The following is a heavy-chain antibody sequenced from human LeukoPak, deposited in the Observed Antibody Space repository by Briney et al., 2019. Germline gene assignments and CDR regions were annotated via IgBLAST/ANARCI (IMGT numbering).Heavy chain of an antibody. CDR3: ARELGCGGDCFDAFDI. D-gene: IGHD2-21*02. J-gene: IGHJ3*02. Sequence: ASVKVSCKASGGTFSSYAISWVRQAPGQGLEWMGWISAYNGNTNYAQKLQGRVTMTTDTSTSTAYMELRSLRSDDTAVYYYARELGCGGDCFDAFDIWGQGTMVTVSS. CDR1: GGTFSSYA. CDR2: ISAYNGNT. V-gene: IGHV1-18*01.